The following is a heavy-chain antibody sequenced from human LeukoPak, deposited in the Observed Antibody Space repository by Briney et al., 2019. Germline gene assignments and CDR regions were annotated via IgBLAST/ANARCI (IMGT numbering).Heavy chain of an antibody. V-gene: IGHV1-18*01. D-gene: IGHD1-26*01. CDR1: GYTFTSYG. Sequence: ASVKVSCKASGYTFTSYGISWVRQAPGQGLEWMGWISAYNGNTNYAQKLQGRVTMTTDTSTSTAYMELRSLRSDDTAVYYCARVGGSYLLGSPYYFDYWGQGTLVTVSS. J-gene: IGHJ4*02. CDR3: ARVGGSYLLGSPYYFDY. CDR2: ISAYNGNT.